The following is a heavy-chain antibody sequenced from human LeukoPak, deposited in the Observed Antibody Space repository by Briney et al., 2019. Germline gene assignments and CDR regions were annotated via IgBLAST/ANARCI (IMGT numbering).Heavy chain of an antibody. J-gene: IGHJ4*02. CDR3: ATPLDCSGGSCPRY. D-gene: IGHD2-15*01. CDR1: GFTFSSYS. V-gene: IGHV3-21*01. Sequence: GGSLRLSCAASGFTFSSYSMKWVRQAPGKGLEWVSSISSSSSYIYYADSVKGRFTISRDNAKNSLYLQMNSLRAEDTAVYYCATPLDCSGGSCPRYWGQGTLVTVSS. CDR2: ISSSSSYI.